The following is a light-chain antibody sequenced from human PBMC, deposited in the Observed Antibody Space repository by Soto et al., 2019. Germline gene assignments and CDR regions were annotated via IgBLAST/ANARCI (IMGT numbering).Light chain of an antibody. J-gene: IGKJ1*01. CDR3: QQYGSSGT. CDR1: QSVSNNY. CDR2: GAS. Sequence: PGERATLSCRASQSVSNNYLAWYQQKPGQAPRLLIYGASNRATGIPDRFSGSGPGTDFTLTISRLEPEDFAVYYCQQYGSSGTFGQGTKVDIK. V-gene: IGKV3-20*01.